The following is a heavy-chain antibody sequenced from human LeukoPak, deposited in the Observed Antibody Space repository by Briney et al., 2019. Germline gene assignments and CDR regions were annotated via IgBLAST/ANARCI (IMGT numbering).Heavy chain of an antibody. CDR3: YIPYYDTSAYKGY. D-gene: IGHD3-22*01. Sequence: GGSLRLSCAASRFTFNSYAMSWVRQAPGKGLEWASAISGSGGSTYYADSVKGRFTISRDNSKNTLYLQMNSLRAEDTAVYYCYIPYYDTSAYKGYWGQGTLVTVSS. CDR1: RFTFNSYA. CDR2: ISGSGGST. V-gene: IGHV3-23*01. J-gene: IGHJ4*02.